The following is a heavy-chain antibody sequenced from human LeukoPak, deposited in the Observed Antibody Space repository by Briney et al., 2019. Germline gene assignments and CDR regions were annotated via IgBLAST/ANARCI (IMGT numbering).Heavy chain of an antibody. Sequence: SETLSLTCAVYGGSFSGYCWTWIRQPPGKGLEWIGEINHSGSTNYNPSLKSRVTMSVDTSKNQLSLKLRSVTAADTAVYYCARGLYSYAINWGQGILVTVSS. D-gene: IGHD3-16*01. CDR2: INHSGST. J-gene: IGHJ4*02. CDR3: ARGLYSYAIN. CDR1: GGSFSGYC. V-gene: IGHV4-34*01.